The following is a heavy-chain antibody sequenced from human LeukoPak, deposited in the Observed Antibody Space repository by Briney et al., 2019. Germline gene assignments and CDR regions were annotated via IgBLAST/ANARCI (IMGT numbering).Heavy chain of an antibody. CDR2: ISAYNGNT. CDR1: GYTFTDYA. D-gene: IGHD2-2*01. Sequence: GASVKVSCKASGYTFTDYAISWVRQAPGQGLEWMGWISAYNGNTNYAQKFQGRVTITTDESTSTAYMELSSLRSEDTAVYYCARGPDQLLTFDYWGQGTLVTVSS. V-gene: IGHV1-18*01. CDR3: ARGPDQLLTFDY. J-gene: IGHJ4*02.